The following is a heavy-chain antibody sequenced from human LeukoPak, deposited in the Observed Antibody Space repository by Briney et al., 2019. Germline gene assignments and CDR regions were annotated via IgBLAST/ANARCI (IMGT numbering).Heavy chain of an antibody. CDR1: GFTFSRYG. J-gene: IGHJ2*01. D-gene: IGHD3-10*01. CDR3: ARDRAPPTSWYFDL. CDR2: ISGSGTNT. V-gene: IGHV3-23*01. Sequence: GGTLRLSCAASGFTFSRYGMSWVRQAPGKGLEWVSGISGSGTNTNYADSVKGRFTVSRDNSRNTLYLQMNSLRVEDSAVYYCARDRAPPTSWYFDLWGRGTLVTVSS.